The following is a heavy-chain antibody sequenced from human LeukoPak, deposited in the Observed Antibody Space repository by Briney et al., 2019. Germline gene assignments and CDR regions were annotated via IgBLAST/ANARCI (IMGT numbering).Heavy chain of an antibody. V-gene: IGHV3-48*02. CDR1: GFTFSSYS. D-gene: IGHD6-13*01. CDR3: AKDRGYSSSWYYFDY. J-gene: IGHJ4*02. CDR2: ISSSSSTI. Sequence: GGSLRLSCAASGFTFSSYSMNWVRQAPGKGLEWVSYISSSSSTIYYADSVKGRFTISRDNAKNSLYLQMNSLRDEDTAVYYCAKDRGYSSSWYYFDYWGQGTLVTVSS.